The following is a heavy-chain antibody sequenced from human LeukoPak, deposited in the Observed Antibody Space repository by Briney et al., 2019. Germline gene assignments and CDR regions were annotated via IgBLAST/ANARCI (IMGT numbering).Heavy chain of an antibody. CDR3: ARDRGYYGSGSYRPFDY. J-gene: IGHJ4*02. D-gene: IGHD3-10*01. CDR1: GFTFSSYS. Sequence: GGSLRLSCAASGFTFSSYSMNWVRQAPGKGLEWVSSISSSSSYIYYAGSVKGRFTISRDNAKNSLYLQMNSLRAEDTAVYYCARDRGYYGSGSYRPFDYWGQGTLVTVSS. V-gene: IGHV3-21*01. CDR2: ISSSSSYI.